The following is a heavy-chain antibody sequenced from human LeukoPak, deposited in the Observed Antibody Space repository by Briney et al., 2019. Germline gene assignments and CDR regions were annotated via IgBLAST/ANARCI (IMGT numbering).Heavy chain of an antibody. CDR1: GFTFSSYS. Sequence: GGSLRLSCAASGFTFSSYSMNWVRQAPGKGLEWVSHITASGTAMFYADSVKGRFTISRDNAKNSLYLQMNSLRDEDTAVYYCARDSRITMIVVVLGMDVWGQGTTVTVSS. J-gene: IGHJ6*02. V-gene: IGHV3-48*02. CDR2: ITASGTAM. CDR3: ARDSRITMIVVVLGMDV. D-gene: IGHD3-22*01.